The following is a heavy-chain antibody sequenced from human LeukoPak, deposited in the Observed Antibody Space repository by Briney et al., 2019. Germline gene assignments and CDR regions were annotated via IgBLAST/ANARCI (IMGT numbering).Heavy chain of an antibody. V-gene: IGHV1-69*13. CDR1: GYTFTSYY. Sequence: ASVKVSCKASGYTFTSYYMHWVRQAPGQGLEWMGGILPIFGTTNYAQKFQARVTITADESTSTAYMEMSSLRSEDTAVYYCGRVSCGGNCYSLIGTFDIWGQGTMVTVSS. CDR2: ILPIFGTT. D-gene: IGHD2-15*01. CDR3: GRVSCGGNCYSLIGTFDI. J-gene: IGHJ3*02.